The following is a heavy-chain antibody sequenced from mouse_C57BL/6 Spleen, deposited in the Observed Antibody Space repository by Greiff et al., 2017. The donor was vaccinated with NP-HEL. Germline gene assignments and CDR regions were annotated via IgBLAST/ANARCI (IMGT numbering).Heavy chain of an antibody. V-gene: IGHV5-4*01. CDR2: ISDGGSYT. J-gene: IGHJ2*01. Sequence: EVKLMESGGGLVKPGGSLKLSCAASGFTFSSYAMSWVRQTPEKRLEWVATISDGGSYTYYPDNVKGRFTISRDNAKNNLYLQMSHLKSEDTAMYYCARDRSFYYGSSFDYWGQGTTLTVSS. CDR1: GFTFSSYA. D-gene: IGHD1-1*01. CDR3: ARDRSFYYGSSFDY.